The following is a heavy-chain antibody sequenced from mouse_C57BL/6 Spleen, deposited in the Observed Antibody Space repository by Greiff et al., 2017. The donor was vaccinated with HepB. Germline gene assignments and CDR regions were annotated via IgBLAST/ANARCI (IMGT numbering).Heavy chain of an antibody. V-gene: IGHV1-15*01. CDR3: TRGRDYYGSSLGYFDV. Sequence: QVHVKQSGAELVRPGASVTLSCKASGYTFTDYEMHWVKQTPVHGLEWIGAIDPETGGTAYNQKFKGKAILTADKSSSTAYMELRSLTSEDSAVYYCTRGRDYYGSSLGYFDVWGTGTTVTVSS. D-gene: IGHD1-1*01. CDR1: GYTFTDYE. CDR2: IDPETGGT. J-gene: IGHJ1*03.